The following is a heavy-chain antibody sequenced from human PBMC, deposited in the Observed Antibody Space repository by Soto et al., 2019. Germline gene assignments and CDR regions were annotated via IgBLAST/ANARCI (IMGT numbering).Heavy chain of an antibody. D-gene: IGHD3-10*02. Sequence: PSETLSLTCTVSGGSISSGGYYWSWIRQHPVKGLEWIGYIYYSGSTYYNPSLKSRVGIPVDTSKNQFSLKLSSVTAADTDVYYCARDGVRARGDYYYGMDVWGQGTTVTVSS. CDR1: GGSISSGGYY. J-gene: IGHJ6*02. V-gene: IGHV4-31*03. CDR3: ARDGVRARGDYYYGMDV. CDR2: IYYSGST.